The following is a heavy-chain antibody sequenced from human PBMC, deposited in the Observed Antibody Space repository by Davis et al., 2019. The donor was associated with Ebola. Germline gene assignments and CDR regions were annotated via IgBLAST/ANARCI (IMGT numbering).Heavy chain of an antibody. CDR2: ISYDGSNK. D-gene: IGHD5-12*01. CDR1: GFTFSSYG. CDR3: AKGYAVADY. J-gene: IGHJ4*02. Sequence: GESLKISCAASGFTFSSYGMHWVRQAPGKGLEWVAVISYDGSNKYCIDSVKGRFTISRDNSKNTLYLQMNSLRAEDTAFYYCAKGYAVADYWGQGTLVIVSS. V-gene: IGHV3-30*18.